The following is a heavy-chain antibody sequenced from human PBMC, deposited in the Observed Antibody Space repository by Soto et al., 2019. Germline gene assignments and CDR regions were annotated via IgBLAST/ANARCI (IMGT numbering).Heavy chain of an antibody. Sequence: PSERRSRTCTVSGGSPSSGIYQWTWIRQPPGKGLDWIGYSHVSGSTNYNPSLESRVTISLDKSKNQFSLRLSSVTAADTAVYYCATRMGPPLWGQGTLVTVSS. CDR2: SHVSGST. J-gene: IGHJ1*01. CDR1: GGSPSSGIYQ. V-gene: IGHV4-61*01. CDR3: ATRMGPPL.